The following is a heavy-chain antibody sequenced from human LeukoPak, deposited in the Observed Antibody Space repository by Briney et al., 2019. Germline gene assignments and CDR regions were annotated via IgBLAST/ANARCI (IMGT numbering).Heavy chain of an antibody. V-gene: IGHV3-30*18. Sequence: GGSLRLSCAASGFTFSSYGMHWVRQAPGKGLEWVAVISYDGSNKYYADSVKGRFTISRDNSKNTLYLQMNSLRAEDTAVYYCAKDNYWDYWGQGTLVTVSS. CDR2: ISYDGSNK. CDR1: GFTFSSYG. J-gene: IGHJ4*02. D-gene: IGHD4-11*01. CDR3: AKDNYWDY.